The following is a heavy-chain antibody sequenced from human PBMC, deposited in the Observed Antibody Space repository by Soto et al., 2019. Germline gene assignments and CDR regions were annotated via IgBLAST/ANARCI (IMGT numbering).Heavy chain of an antibody. Sequence: GGSLRLSCAASGFTFSSYAMSWVRQAPGKGLEWVSAISGSGGSTYYADSVKGRFTISRDNSKNTLYLQMNSLGAEDTAVYYCAKALGGAIWYYYGMDVWGQGTTVTVSS. D-gene: IGHD3-16*01. J-gene: IGHJ6*02. CDR2: ISGSGGST. CDR3: AKALGGAIWYYYGMDV. CDR1: GFTFSSYA. V-gene: IGHV3-23*01.